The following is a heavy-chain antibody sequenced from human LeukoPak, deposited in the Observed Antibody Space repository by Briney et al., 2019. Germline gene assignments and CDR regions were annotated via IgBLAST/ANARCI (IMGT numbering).Heavy chain of an antibody. CDR1: GLIFKNYW. CDR2: IKQDGSEK. J-gene: IGHJ4*02. CDR3: ATSVYGGNTHFDY. D-gene: IGHD4-23*01. V-gene: IGHV3-7*05. Sequence: GGSLRLSCAASGLIFKNYWMTWVRQAPGEGLEWVANIKQDGSEKYYADSVEGRFTISRDNAKNSLHLQMNSLRAEDTAVYYCATSVYGGNTHFDYWGQGTLLTVSS.